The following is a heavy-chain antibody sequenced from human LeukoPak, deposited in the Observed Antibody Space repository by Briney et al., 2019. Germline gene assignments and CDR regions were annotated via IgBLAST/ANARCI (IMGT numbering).Heavy chain of an antibody. CDR2: INPNSGGT. D-gene: IGHD3-22*01. CDR3: ARGDYYDSSGYSGFDY. Sequence: ASVKVSCKASGYTFTGYYMHWVRQAPGQGLEWMGWINPNSGGTNNAQKFQGRVTMTRDTSISTAYMELSRLRSDDTAVYYCARGDYYDSSGYSGFDYWGQGTLVTVSS. J-gene: IGHJ4*02. CDR1: GYTFTGYY. V-gene: IGHV1-2*02.